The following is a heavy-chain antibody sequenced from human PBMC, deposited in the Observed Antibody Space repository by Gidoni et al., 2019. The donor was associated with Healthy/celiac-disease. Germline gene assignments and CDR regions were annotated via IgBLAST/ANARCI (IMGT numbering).Heavy chain of an antibody. CDR3: ARGSFVVVPAAIGWNWFDP. Sequence: QVQLQESGPGLVKPSQTLSLTCTVSGGSISSGDYYWSWIRQTPGKGLEWSGYISYSGRTYSNPSLKSRVTISVDTSKNQFSLKLSSVTAADTAVYYCARGSFVVVPAAIGWNWFDPWGQGTLVTVSS. J-gene: IGHJ5*02. CDR2: ISYSGRT. CDR1: GGSISSGDYY. V-gene: IGHV4-30-4*01. D-gene: IGHD2-2*01.